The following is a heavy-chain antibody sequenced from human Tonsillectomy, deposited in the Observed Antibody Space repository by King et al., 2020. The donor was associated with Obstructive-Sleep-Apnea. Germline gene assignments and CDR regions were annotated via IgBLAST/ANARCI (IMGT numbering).Heavy chain of an antibody. D-gene: IGHD3-22*01. Sequence: VQLQESGPGLVKPSETLSLTCTVSGGSISSYYWSWIRQPPGKGLEWIGYIYYSGSTNYNPSLQSRVTISVETSKNQFSLKLSSVTAAETAVYYCARHTGYYDSSGYAFDIWGQGTMVTVSS. CDR3: ARHTGYYDSSGYAFDI. CDR1: GGSISSYY. V-gene: IGHV4-59*01. J-gene: IGHJ3*02. CDR2: IYYSGST.